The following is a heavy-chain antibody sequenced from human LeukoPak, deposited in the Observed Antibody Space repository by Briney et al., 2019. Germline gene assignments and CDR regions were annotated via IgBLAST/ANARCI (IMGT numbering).Heavy chain of an antibody. CDR2: INGPGYYT. CDR1: GFTFSTYA. Sequence: TGGSLRLSCAASGFTFSTYAMSWVRQAPGKGLEWVSTINGPGYYTYYADSAKGLFTISRDNSKNTLYLQVNSLRAEDTAIYYCAKESDGSGTYYRSNYFDFWGQGTLVTVSS. D-gene: IGHD3-10*01. V-gene: IGHV3-23*01. J-gene: IGHJ4*02. CDR3: AKESDGSGTYYRSNYFDF.